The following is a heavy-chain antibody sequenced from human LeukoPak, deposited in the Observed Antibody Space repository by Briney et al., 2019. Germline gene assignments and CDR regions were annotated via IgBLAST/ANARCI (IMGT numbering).Heavy chain of an antibody. CDR2: IHYSGST. Sequence: PSETLSLTCTVSGGSISSYYWSWIRQPPGKGLEWIGYIHYSGSTKYNPSLKSRVTISVDTSKSQFSLRLSSVTAADTAVYYSARRIDYYDISGYSRGAFDIWGQGTMVTVSS. J-gene: IGHJ3*02. CDR1: GGSISSYY. CDR3: ARRIDYYDISGYSRGAFDI. D-gene: IGHD3-22*01. V-gene: IGHV4-59*08.